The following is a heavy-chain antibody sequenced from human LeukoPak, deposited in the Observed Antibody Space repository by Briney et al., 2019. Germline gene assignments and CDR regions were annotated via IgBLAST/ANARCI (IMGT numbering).Heavy chain of an antibody. Sequence: GGTLRLSCAASGFSFHNYVMSWVRQAPGKGLEWVSSISGSGGTTYYADSVKGHFTISRDNSKNTRYLQMNSLRAEDTAVYYCAKDGEDTAMVPGYWGQGTLVTVSS. V-gene: IGHV3-23*01. CDR3: AKDGEDTAMVPGY. J-gene: IGHJ4*02. CDR1: GFSFHNYV. D-gene: IGHD5-18*01. CDR2: ISGSGGTT.